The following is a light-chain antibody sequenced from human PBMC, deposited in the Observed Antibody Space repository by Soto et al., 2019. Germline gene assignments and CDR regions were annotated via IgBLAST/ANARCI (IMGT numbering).Light chain of an antibody. Sequence: QSVLTQPASVSGSPGQSITISCTGTSSDVGAYNFVSWYQQHPGKAPKLIIYGVSNRPSGVFNRFSGSKSGNTASLTISGLQAEDEADYYCTSYTSSTTYGFGTGTKVTVL. V-gene: IGLV2-14*01. J-gene: IGLJ1*01. CDR2: GVS. CDR3: TSYTSSTTYG. CDR1: SSDVGAYNF.